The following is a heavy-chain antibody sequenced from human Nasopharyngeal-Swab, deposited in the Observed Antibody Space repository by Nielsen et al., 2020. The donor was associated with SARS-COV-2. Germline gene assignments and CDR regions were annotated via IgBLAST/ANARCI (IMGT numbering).Heavy chain of an antibody. J-gene: IGHJ4*02. CDR3: ARGGAAGLYYFDS. Sequence: SLKISCAASGFTFDDYAMHWVRQAPGKGLEWVSGISWNSGSIGYADSVKGRFTISRDNAKNSLYLQLNSLTADDSAMYYCARGGAAGLYYFDSWGRGTLVTASS. CDR1: GFTFDDYA. D-gene: IGHD6-13*01. CDR2: ISWNSGSI. V-gene: IGHV3-9*01.